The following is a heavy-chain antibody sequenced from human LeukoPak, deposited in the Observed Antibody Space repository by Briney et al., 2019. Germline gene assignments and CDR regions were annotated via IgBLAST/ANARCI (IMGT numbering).Heavy chain of an antibody. CDR3: ARGMYYYDSSGSTPIDAFDI. CDR1: GGSISSSSYY. V-gene: IGHV4-39*07. CDR2: IYYSGST. Sequence: SETLSLTCTVSGGSISSSSYYWGWIRQPPGKGLEWIGSIYYSGSTYYNPSLKSRVTISVDTSKNQFSLKLSSVTAADTAVYYCARGMYYYDSSGSTPIDAFDIWGQGTMVTVSS. J-gene: IGHJ3*02. D-gene: IGHD3-22*01.